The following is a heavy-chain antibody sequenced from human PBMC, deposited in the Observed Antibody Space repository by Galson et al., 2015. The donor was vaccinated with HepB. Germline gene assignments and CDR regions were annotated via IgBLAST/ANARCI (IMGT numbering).Heavy chain of an antibody. V-gene: IGHV3-33*01. J-gene: IGHJ6*03. CDR3: ARKAPQLAPRAIYSYLDV. CDR2: IWSDGSNK. CDR1: GFTFSSYG. D-gene: IGHD1-1*01. Sequence: SLRLSCAASGFTFSSYGMHWVRQAPGKGLEWVAVIWSDGSNKYYADSVKGRFTISRDNAKNTLYLQMNSLRAEDTAVYYCARKAPQLAPRAIYSYLDVWRTGTTLTVS.